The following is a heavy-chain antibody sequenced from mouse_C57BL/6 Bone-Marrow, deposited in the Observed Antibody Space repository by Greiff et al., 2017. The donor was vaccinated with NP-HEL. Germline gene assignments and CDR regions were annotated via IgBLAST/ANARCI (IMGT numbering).Heavy chain of an antibody. J-gene: IGHJ1*03. V-gene: IGHV1-64*01. CDR3: ARWNYGSCYWYFDV. Sequence: QVQLQQPGAELVKPGASVKLSRKASGYTFTSYWMHWVKPRPGQGLEWIGMIYPNSGSTNNNEKFKSKATLTVDKSSITAYMHLSSLTSEDSAFYYCARWNYGSCYWYFDVWGTGTTVTVSS. D-gene: IGHD1-1*01. CDR2: IYPNSGST. CDR1: GYTFTSYW.